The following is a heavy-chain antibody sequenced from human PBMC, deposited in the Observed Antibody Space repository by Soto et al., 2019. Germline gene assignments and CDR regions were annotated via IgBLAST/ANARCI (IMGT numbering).Heavy chain of an antibody. V-gene: IGHV3-30-3*01. Sequence: QVQLVESGGGVVQPGRSLRLSCAVSGFSFSSYGFYWVRQGPGKGLEWVALISFDGSNRDYAESLKGRFTISRDNSENILYLQMNSLRAEDTAVYYCARDLRGYGGPFDYWGQGSLVTVSS. D-gene: IGHD4-17*01. J-gene: IGHJ4*02. CDR3: ARDLRGYGGPFDY. CDR1: GFSFSSYG. CDR2: ISFDGSNR.